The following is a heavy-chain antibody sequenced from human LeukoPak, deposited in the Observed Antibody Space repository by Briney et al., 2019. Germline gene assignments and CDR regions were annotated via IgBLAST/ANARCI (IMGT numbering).Heavy chain of an antibody. CDR1: GGTFSSYA. J-gene: IGHJ3*02. V-gene: IGHV1-69*06. Sequence: GASVKVSCKASGGTFSSYAISWVRQAPGQGLEWMGGIIPIFGTAIYAQKFQGRVTMTEDTSTDTAYMELSSLRSEDTAVYYCATVIADAFDIWGQGTMVTVSS. CDR2: IIPIFGTA. CDR3: ATVIADAFDI.